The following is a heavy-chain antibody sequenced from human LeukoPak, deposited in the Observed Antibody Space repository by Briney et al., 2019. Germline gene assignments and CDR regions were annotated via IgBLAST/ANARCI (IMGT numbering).Heavy chain of an antibody. V-gene: IGHV3-30*18. CDR3: AKAQFTDSGYYHAHAFDI. J-gene: IGHJ3*02. CDR1: GFTFSSYG. CDR2: ISYDGSNK. D-gene: IGHD3-22*01. Sequence: PGGSLRLSCAASGFTFSSYGMHWVRQAPGKGREWVAVISYDGSNKYYADSVKGRFTISRDNSKNTLYLQMNSLRAEDTAVYYCAKAQFTDSGYYHAHAFDIWGQGTMVTVSS.